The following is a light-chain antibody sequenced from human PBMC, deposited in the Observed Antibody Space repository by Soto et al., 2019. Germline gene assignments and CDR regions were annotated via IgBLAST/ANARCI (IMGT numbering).Light chain of an antibody. CDR1: QSVSSY. J-gene: IGKJ3*01. CDR2: DTS. Sequence: EIVLTQSPATLSLSPGERATLSCRASQSVSSYLAWYQQKPGQAPRLLIYDTSKRATGIPARFSGSGSGTAFNLTISSLEPEDFAVYYCQQRTNWPRSFTFGPGTKVDIK. CDR3: QQRTNWPRSFT. V-gene: IGKV3-11*01.